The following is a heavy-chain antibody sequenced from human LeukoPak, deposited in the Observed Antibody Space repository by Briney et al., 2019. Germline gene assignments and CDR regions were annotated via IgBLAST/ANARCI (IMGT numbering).Heavy chain of an antibody. V-gene: IGHV3-30*02. CDR2: IQSDESNK. CDR3: AKGDVS. J-gene: IGHJ4*02. CDR1: GFTFSSYD. Sequence: GGSLRLSCAASGFTFSSYDMHWVRQAPGKGLEWVAFIQSDESNKYYADSVKGRFTISRDNSKNTLYLQMNSLRAEDTAVYYCAKGDVSWGQGTLVTVSS.